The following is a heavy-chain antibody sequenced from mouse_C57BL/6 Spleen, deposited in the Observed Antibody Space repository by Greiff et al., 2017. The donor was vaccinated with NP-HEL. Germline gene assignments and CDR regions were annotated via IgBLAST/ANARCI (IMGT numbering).Heavy chain of an antibody. D-gene: IGHD2-4*01. Sequence: QVQLQQPGAELVKPGASVKLSCKASGYTFTSYWMHWVKQRPGQGLEWIGMIHPNSGSTNYTEKFKSKATLTVDKSSSTAYMQLSSLTSEDSAVYYCARYDENYDYDGAWFAYWGQGTLVTVSA. J-gene: IGHJ3*01. CDR3: ARYDENYDYDGAWFAY. CDR2: IHPNSGST. CDR1: GYTFTSYW. V-gene: IGHV1-64*01.